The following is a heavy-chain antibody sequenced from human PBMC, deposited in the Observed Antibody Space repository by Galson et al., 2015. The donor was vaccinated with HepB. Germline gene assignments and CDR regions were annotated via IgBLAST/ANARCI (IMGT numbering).Heavy chain of an antibody. CDR1: GFIFSDYY. Sequence: SLRLSCAASGFIFSDYYMTWIRQAPGKGLEWVSYISSSDNTISYADSVKGRFTISRDNAKNSLYLQMNSLRAEDTAVYYCARAAGWFDPWGQGTLVTVSP. D-gene: IGHD3-10*01. J-gene: IGHJ5*02. CDR3: ARAAGWFDP. CDR2: ISSSDNTI. V-gene: IGHV3-11*01.